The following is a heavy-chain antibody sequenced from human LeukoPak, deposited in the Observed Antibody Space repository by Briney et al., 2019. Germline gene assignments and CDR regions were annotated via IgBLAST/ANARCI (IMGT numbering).Heavy chain of an antibody. CDR3: ITPLPYSAQ. D-gene: IGHD2-21*01. Sequence: AGGSLRLSCAASGFTFSSYGMHWVRQAPGKGLEWVGRIKPKTDGETTEYAAPVKDRFSISRDDSKSMMYLQMNSLKTGDTAVYYCITPLPYSAQGGQGTLVTVSS. CDR1: GFTFSSYG. V-gene: IGHV3-15*07. CDR2: IKPKTDGETT. J-gene: IGHJ4*02.